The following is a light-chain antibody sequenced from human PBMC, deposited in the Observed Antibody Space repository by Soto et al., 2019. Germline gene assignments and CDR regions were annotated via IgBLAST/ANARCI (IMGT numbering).Light chain of an antibody. CDR2: AAS. J-gene: IGKJ2*01. Sequence: AIQMTQSPSSLSASVGDRVTITCRASQGIRNDLGWYQQKPGKAPKLLIYAASSLQSGVPSRFSGSGSGTDFTLTISSLQPEDFAVYYCQHYGSSPRTFGQGTKLEVK. CDR1: QGIRND. V-gene: IGKV1-6*01. CDR3: QHYGSSPRT.